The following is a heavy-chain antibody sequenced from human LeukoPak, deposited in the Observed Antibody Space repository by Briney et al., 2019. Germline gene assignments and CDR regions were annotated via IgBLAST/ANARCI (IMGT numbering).Heavy chain of an antibody. J-gene: IGHJ6*03. CDR2: ISWNSGSI. CDR1: GFTFDDYA. CDR3: AKLGIIMIGGA. Sequence: PGGSLRLSCAASGFTFDDYAMHWVRQAPGKGLEWVSGISWNSGSIGYADSVKGRFTISRDNAKNSLYLQMNSLRAEDTAVYYCAKLGIIMIGGAWGKGTPVTISS. D-gene: IGHD3-10*02. V-gene: IGHV3-9*01.